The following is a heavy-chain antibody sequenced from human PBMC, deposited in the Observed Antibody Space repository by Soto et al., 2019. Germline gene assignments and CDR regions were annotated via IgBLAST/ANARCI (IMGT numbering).Heavy chain of an antibody. Sequence: EVQLVETGGGLIQPGGSLRLSCAASGFTVSSNYMSWVRQAPGKGLEWVSVIYSGGSTYYADSVKGRFTISRDNSKNTLYLQMNSLRAEDTAVYYCAREVRYDDTYAFDIWGQGTMVTVSS. CDR1: GFTVSSNY. CDR3: AREVRYDDTYAFDI. CDR2: IYSGGST. J-gene: IGHJ3*02. V-gene: IGHV3-53*02. D-gene: IGHD3-10*01.